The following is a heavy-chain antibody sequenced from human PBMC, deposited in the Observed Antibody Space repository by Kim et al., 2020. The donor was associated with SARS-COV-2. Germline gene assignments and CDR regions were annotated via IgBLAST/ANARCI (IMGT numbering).Heavy chain of an antibody. J-gene: IGHJ4*02. V-gene: IGHV4-59*08. Sequence: SETLSLTCTVSGGSISSYYWSWIRQPPGKGMEWIGYIYYSGSTNYNPSLKSRVTISVDTSKNQFSLKPNSVTAADTAVYYCARQSSYGGHLGYWGQGTLVTVSS. CDR1: GGSISSYY. CDR2: IYYSGST. D-gene: IGHD5-18*01. CDR3: ARQSSYGGHLGY.